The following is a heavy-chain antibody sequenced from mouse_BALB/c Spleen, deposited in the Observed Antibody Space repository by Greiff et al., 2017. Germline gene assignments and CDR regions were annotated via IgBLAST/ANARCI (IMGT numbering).Heavy chain of an antibody. CDR1: GFSLTGYG. CDR2: IWGDGST. V-gene: IGHV2-6-7*01. CDR3: ARDGGSSNGYFDV. Sequence: VQGVESGPGLVAPSQSLSITCTVSGFSLTGYGVNWVRQPPGKGLEWLGMIWGDGSTDYNSALKSRLSISKDNSKSQVFLKMNSLQTDDTARYYCARDGGSSNGYFDVWGAGTTVTVSS. J-gene: IGHJ1*01.